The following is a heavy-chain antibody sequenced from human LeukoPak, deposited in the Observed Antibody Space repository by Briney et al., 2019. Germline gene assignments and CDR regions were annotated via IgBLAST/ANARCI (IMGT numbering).Heavy chain of an antibody. CDR3: ATFGVIVRNDYFDF. V-gene: IGHV3-23*01. D-gene: IGHD3-3*01. J-gene: IGHJ4*02. Sequence: GSLRLSCVGSGFIFRSYAVTWVRQAPGKGLEWASSITANGDATYYADSVKGRFTISRDNSKNTLYLQMSSLRAEDTAVYFCATFGVIVRNDYFDFWGQGALVAVSS. CDR1: GFIFRSYA. CDR2: ITANGDAT.